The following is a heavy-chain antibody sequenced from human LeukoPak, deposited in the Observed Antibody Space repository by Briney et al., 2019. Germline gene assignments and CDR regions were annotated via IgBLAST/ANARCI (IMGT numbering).Heavy chain of an antibody. J-gene: IGHJ4*02. CDR2: ISGRGGNT. Sequence: GGSLRLSCAATGFTFSTYGMGWVRQAPGKGLEWISAISGRGGNTYYADSVKSRFTISRDNSKNTLYLQMNSLRVEDTAVYYCARKYCGDDCYPYYFDYWGQGTLVTVSS. CDR1: GFTFSTYG. CDR3: ARKYCGDDCYPYYFDY. V-gene: IGHV3-23*01. D-gene: IGHD2-21*02.